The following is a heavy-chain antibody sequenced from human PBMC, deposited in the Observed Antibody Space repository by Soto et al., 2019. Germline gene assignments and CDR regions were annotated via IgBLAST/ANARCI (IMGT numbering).Heavy chain of an antibody. Sequence: PGGSLRLSCVVSVFPFGANAMSWVRQAPGKGLEWVPGLSNTGRRTYYADSVKGRFTISRDNSENTVYLQMNSLRVEDTAVYYCATEMGASRGPFDNWGQGTLVTVYS. D-gene: IGHD3-10*01. CDR3: ATEMGASRGPFDN. V-gene: IGHV3-23*01. CDR2: LSNTGRRT. CDR1: VFPFGANA. J-gene: IGHJ4*02.